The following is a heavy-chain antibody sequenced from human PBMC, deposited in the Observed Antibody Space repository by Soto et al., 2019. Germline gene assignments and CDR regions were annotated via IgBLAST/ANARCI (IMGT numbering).Heavy chain of an antibody. Sequence: GGSLRLSCVVSGFTFSNYGTHWVRQAPGKGLEWVAIIWYDGSEKYYEDSVKGRFTISRDDAKKTLYLQMNSLRVEDTAMYYCAKGSDGSCYSPSASWGQGTLVTVSS. D-gene: IGHD2-15*01. CDR1: GFTFSNYG. V-gene: IGHV3-33*06. J-gene: IGHJ5*02. CDR3: AKGSDGSCYSPSAS. CDR2: IWYDGSEK.